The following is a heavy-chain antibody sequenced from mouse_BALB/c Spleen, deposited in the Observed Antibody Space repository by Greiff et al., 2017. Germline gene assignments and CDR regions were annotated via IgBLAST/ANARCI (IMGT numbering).Heavy chain of an antibody. CDR1: GYSFTDYI. CDR2: INPYYGST. V-gene: IGHV1-39*01. J-gene: IGHJ2*01. D-gene: IGHD2-1*01. CDR3: ARIHGMYYFDY. Sequence: EVQLQQTGPELVKPGASVKISCKASGYSFTDYIMLWVKQSHGKSLEWIGNINPYYGSTSYNLKFKGKATLTVDKSSSTAYMQLNSLTSEDSAVYYCARIHGMYYFDYWGQGTTLTVSS.